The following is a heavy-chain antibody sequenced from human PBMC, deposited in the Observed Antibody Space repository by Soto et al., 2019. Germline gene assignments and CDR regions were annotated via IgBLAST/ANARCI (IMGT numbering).Heavy chain of an antibody. V-gene: IGHV3-53*01. Sequence: PGGSLRLSCVASGFSVTGDQMNWVRQAPGKGLEWVSTMYTGGRTFYADSVRGRFTISRDETKNILYLQMDDLRVEDTAIYYCPKVGGGWDSWGQGSLVTVSS. CDR1: GFSVTGDQ. D-gene: IGHD6-19*01. J-gene: IGHJ4*02. CDR2: MYTGGRT. CDR3: PKVGGGWDS.